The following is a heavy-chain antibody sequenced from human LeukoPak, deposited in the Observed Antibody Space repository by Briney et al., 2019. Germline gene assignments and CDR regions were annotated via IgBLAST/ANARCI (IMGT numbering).Heavy chain of an antibody. V-gene: IGHV1-18*01. Sequence: ASVKVSCKASGYTFTSYGISWVRQAPGQGLEWMGWISAYNGNSNYAQKLQGRVTMTRDTSTSTVYMELSSLRSEDTAVYYCARGGGATDYWGQGTLVTVSS. CDR3: ARGGGATDY. CDR1: GYTFTSYG. J-gene: IGHJ4*02. D-gene: IGHD1-26*01. CDR2: ISAYNGNS.